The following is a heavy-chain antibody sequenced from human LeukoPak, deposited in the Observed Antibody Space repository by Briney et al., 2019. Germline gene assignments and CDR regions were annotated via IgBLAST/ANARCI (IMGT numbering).Heavy chain of an antibody. V-gene: IGHV1-8*01. D-gene: IGHD3-3*01. J-gene: IGHJ6*02. Sequence: ASVKVSCKASGYTFTSYDINWVRQATGQGLEWMGWMNPNSGNTGYAQKFQGRVSMTRNTSISTAYMELSSLRSEDTAVYYCATSVVRGYYDFWSGYYKYGMDVWGQGTTVTDSS. CDR1: GYTFTSYD. CDR2: MNPNSGNT. CDR3: ATSVVRGYYDFWSGYYKYGMDV.